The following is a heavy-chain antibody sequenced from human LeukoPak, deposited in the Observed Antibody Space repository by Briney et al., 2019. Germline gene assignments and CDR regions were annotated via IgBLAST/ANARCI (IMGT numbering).Heavy chain of an antibody. CDR2: IYYSGST. D-gene: IGHD3-22*01. CDR1: GDSISSSSYY. V-gene: IGHV4-39*07. Sequence: PSETLSLTCTFSGDSISSSSYYWGWIRQPPGKGLEWIGSIYYSGSTYYNPSLKSRVTISVDTSKDQFSLKLSSVTAADTAVYYCARDRSDSRGYYYHGWFDPWGQGTLVTVSS. CDR3: ARDRSDSRGYYYHGWFDP. J-gene: IGHJ5*02.